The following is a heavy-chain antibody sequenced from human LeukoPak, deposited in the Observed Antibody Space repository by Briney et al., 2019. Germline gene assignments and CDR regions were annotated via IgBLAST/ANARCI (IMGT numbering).Heavy chain of an antibody. CDR2: ISSSSSSTI. Sequence: PGGSLRLSCAASGFTFSSYSMNWVRQAPGKGLEWVSYISSSSSSTIYYADSVKGRFTISRDNAKNSLYLQMNSLRAEDTAVYYCARASPPGIAAAGIPWRPSYGGQGTLVTVSS. J-gene: IGHJ4*02. V-gene: IGHV3-48*01. D-gene: IGHD6-13*01. CDR3: ARASPPGIAAAGIPWRPSY. CDR1: GFTFSSYS.